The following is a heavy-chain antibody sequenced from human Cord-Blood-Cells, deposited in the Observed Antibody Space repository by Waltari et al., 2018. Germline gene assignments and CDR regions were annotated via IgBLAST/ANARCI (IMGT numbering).Heavy chain of an antibody. D-gene: IGHD3-22*01. V-gene: IGHV4-34*01. CDR2: INHSGST. CDR1: GGSFSGYY. J-gene: IGHJ4*02. CDR3: ARRERYYDSSGYYFDY. Sequence: QVQLQQWGAGLLKPSETLSLTCAVYGGSFSGYYWSWIRQPPGKGLEWIGEINHSGSTNYNPSLKSRVTISVDTSKNQFSRKLSSVTAADTAVYYCARRERYYDSSGYYFDYWGQGTLVTVSS.